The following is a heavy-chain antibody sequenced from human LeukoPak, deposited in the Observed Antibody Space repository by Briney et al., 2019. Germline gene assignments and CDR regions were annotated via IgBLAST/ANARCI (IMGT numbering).Heavy chain of an antibody. D-gene: IGHD2-2*01. CDR3: AVLELLPLVVPAARKQQTDY. V-gene: IGHV3-30*02. CDR1: GFTFSTYG. J-gene: IGHJ4*02. CDR2: IRYDGSNK. Sequence: GGSLRLSCSASGFTFSTYGMHWVRQAPGKGLEWVAFIRYDGSNKYYADSVKGRFTISRDNSKNTLYLQMNSLRAEDTAVYYCAVLELLPLVVPAARKQQTDYWGQGTLVTVSS.